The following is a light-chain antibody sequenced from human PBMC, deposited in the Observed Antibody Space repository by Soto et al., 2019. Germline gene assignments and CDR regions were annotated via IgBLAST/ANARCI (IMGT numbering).Light chain of an antibody. Sequence: DIQMTQSPSTLSASVGDRVIITCRTSQSISGWMAWYQQKPGKAPSLLIYKTLKTGVPSRFSGSGSGTEFTLIISSLQPDDFATYYCQQYHTYSFGQGTTVEI. V-gene: IGKV1-5*03. CDR2: K. CDR1: QSISGW. CDR3: QQYHTYS. J-gene: IGKJ1*01.